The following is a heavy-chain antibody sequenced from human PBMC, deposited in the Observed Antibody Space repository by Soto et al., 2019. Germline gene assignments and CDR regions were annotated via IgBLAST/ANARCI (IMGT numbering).Heavy chain of an antibody. V-gene: IGHV1-18*01. D-gene: IGHD4-17*01. Sequence: SVKVSCKASGYTFTSYGISWLRQTHGQGLEWMGWISAYNGNTSYAQKLQGRVTMTTDTSTSTAYMELRSLRSDDTAVYYCARAVTTVTTSHFDYWGQGTLVTVSS. CDR1: GYTFTSYG. J-gene: IGHJ4*02. CDR3: ARAVTTVTTSHFDY. CDR2: ISAYNGNT.